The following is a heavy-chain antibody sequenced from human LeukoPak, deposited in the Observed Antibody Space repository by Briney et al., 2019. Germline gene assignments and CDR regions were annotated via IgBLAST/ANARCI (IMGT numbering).Heavy chain of an antibody. CDR2: IWYDGSNK. J-gene: IGHJ6*02. D-gene: IGHD5-18*01. CDR3: ARDYEGTAMTSYGMDV. CDR1: GFTFSSYG. Sequence: GGSLRLSCAASGFTFSSYGMHWVRQAPGKGLEWVAFIWYDGSNKYYADSVKGRFNISRENSKNPLYLQMNSLRAEDTAVYYCARDYEGTAMTSYGMDVWGQGTTVTVSS. V-gene: IGHV3-33*01.